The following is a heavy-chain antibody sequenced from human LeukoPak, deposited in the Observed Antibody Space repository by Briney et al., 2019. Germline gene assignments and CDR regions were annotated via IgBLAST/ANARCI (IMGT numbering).Heavy chain of an antibody. V-gene: IGHV3-23*01. D-gene: IGHD6-19*01. CDR1: GFTFSSYA. CDR2: ISGSGGST. Sequence: GGSLRLSCAASGFTFSSYAMSWVRQAPGKGLEWVSAISGSGGSTYYADSVKGRFTISTDNSKNTLYLQMNSLRAEDTAVYYCRVAGAGNDLIDYFDYWGQGTLVTVSS. J-gene: IGHJ4*02. CDR3: RVAGAGNDLIDYFDY.